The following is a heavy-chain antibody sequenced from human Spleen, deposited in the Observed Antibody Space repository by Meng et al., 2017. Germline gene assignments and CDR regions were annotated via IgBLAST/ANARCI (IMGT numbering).Heavy chain of an antibody. CDR2: IISFFGTS. CDR1: VGIFRSYA. D-gene: IGHD5-18*01. CDR3: ASSNTAMLEDYDY. Sequence: SVQVSFKASVGIFRSYAISWVRQAPGQGLEWVGGIISFFGTSNYAQKFQGRVTITMDESTSTAYMELSSLRSEDTAVYYCASSNTAMLEDYDYWGQGTLVTVSS. J-gene: IGHJ4*02. V-gene: IGHV1-69*05.